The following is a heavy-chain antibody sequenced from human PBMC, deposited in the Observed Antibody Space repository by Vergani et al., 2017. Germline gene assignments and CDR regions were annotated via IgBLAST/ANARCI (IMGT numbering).Heavy chain of an antibody. D-gene: IGHD2-2*01. CDR1: GFTFSGSA. Sequence: EVQLVESGGGLVQPGRSLKLSCAASGFTFSGSAMHWVRQASGKGLEWVGRIRSKANSYATAYAASVKGRFTISRDDSKNTAYLQMNSLKTEDTAVYYCTRDIVVVPAATGISVWGQGTTVTVSS. CDR3: TRDIVVVPAATGISV. CDR2: IRSKANSYAT. J-gene: IGHJ6*02. V-gene: IGHV3-73*02.